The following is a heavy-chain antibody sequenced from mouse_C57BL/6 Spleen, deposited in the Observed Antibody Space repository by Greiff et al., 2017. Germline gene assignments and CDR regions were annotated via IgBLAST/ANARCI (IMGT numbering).Heavy chain of an antibody. D-gene: IGHD2-1*01. CDR2: ISDGGSYT. J-gene: IGHJ4*01. Sequence: EVKLVESGGGLVKPGGSLKLSCAASGFTFSSYAMSWVRQTPEKRLEWVATISDGGSYTYYPDNVKGRFTISRDNAKNNLYLQMSHLKSEDTTMYYCARGDGKGDAMDDWGQGTSVTVAS. V-gene: IGHV5-4*03. CDR1: GFTFSSYA. CDR3: ARGDGKGDAMDD.